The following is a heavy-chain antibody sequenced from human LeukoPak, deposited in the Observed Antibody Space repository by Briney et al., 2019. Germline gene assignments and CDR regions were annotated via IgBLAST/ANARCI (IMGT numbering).Heavy chain of an antibody. Sequence: SVKVSCKASGGTFSSNAMSWVRQAPGQGLEWMGGIIPIFGTANYAHKFQGRVTITTDGSTSTAYMELSSLRSEDTAVYYCARMRRDGYNFGSDYYFDYWGQGTLVTVSS. CDR2: IIPIFGTA. J-gene: IGHJ4*02. CDR3: ARMRRDGYNFGSDYYFDY. D-gene: IGHD5-24*01. V-gene: IGHV1-69*05. CDR1: GGTFSSNA.